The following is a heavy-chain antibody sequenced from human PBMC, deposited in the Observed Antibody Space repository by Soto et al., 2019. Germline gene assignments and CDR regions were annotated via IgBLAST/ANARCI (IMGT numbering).Heavy chain of an antibody. V-gene: IGHV1-8*01. J-gene: IGHJ6*03. D-gene: IGHD3-3*01. CDR1: GYTFTSYD. Sequence: ASVKVSCKASGYTFTSYDIDWVRQATGQGLEWMGWMNPNSGNTGCAQKFQGRVTMTRNTSISTAYMELSSLRSEDTAVYYCARGRELRFLEWLPYYYYYMDVWGKGTTVTVSS. CDR2: MNPNSGNT. CDR3: ARGRELRFLEWLPYYYYYMDV.